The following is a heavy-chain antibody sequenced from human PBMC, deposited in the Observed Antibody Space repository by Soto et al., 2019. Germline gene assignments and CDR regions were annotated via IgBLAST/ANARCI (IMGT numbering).Heavy chain of an antibody. CDR3: ARGRIAVANDY. V-gene: IGHV4-34*01. J-gene: IGHJ4*02. CDR2: INHSGST. Sequence: SEALSRTGAVYGGSFSGYYWSWIRQPPGKGLEWIGEINHSGSTNYNPSLKSRVTISVDTSKNQFSLKLSSVTAADTAVYYCARGRIAVANDYWGQGTLVTVSS. D-gene: IGHD6-19*01. CDR1: GGSFSGYY.